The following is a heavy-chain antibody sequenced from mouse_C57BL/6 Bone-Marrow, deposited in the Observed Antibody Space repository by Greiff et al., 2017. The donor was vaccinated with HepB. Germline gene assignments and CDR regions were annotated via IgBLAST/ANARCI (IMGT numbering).Heavy chain of an antibody. CDR2: ISSGSSTI. CDR3: ATYYGSSHYYAMDY. CDR1: GFTFSDYG. V-gene: IGHV5-17*01. Sequence: EVMLVESGGGLVKPGGSLKLSCAASGFTFSDYGMHWVRQAPEKGLVWVAYISSGSSTIYYADTVKGRFTISRDNAKHTLLLQMTSLRSEDTAMYYCATYYGSSHYYAMDYWGQGTSVTVSS. D-gene: IGHD1-1*01. J-gene: IGHJ4*01.